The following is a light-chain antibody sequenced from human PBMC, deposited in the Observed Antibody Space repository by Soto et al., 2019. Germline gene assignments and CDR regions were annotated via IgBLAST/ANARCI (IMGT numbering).Light chain of an antibody. J-gene: IGKJ1*01. CDR3: QQYYTTPPT. V-gene: IGKV4-1*01. CDR1: QSVLYSSNNKNF. Sequence: DIVMTQSPDSLAKSLGERATINCKSSQSVLYSSNNKNFLAWYQQKPGQPPKLLIYWASTRESGVPDRFSGCGSGVDCTLTINILQAADVSVYYCQQYYTTPPTFGQGTKVEI. CDR2: WAS.